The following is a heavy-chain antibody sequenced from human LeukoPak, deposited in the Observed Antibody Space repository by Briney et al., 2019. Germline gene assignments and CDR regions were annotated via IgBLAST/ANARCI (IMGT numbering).Heavy chain of an antibody. V-gene: IGHV1-18*01. CDR3: ARRNVLLWFGEVDAFDI. D-gene: IGHD3-10*01. J-gene: IGHJ3*02. CDR2: ISAYNGNT. CDR1: GYTFTSYG. Sequence: GASVKVSCKASGYTFTSYGISWVRQAPGQGLEWMGWISAYNGNTNYAQKLQGRVTMTTDTSTSTAYMELRSLRSDDTAGYYCARRNVLLWFGEVDAFDIWGQGTMVTVSS.